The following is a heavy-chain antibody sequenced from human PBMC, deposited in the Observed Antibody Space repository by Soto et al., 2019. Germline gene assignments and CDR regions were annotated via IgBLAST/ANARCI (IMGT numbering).Heavy chain of an antibody. CDR2: IYDNGGA. D-gene: IGHD1-7*01. CDR1: GDSISSGGYY. J-gene: IGHJ4*02. V-gene: IGHV4-31*03. Sequence: QVQLQESGPGLVKPSQTLSLTCTVSGDSISSGGYYWSWIRQHPGKGPEWIGYIYDNGGAYYSPSLKGRVVISVDRSENQFSLRLSSVTAADTAVYYCARVKGGTTRRAFDSWGQGTLVTVSS. CDR3: ARVKGGTTRRAFDS.